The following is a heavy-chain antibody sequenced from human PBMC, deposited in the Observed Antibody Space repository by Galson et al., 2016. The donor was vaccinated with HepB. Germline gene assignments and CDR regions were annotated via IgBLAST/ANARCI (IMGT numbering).Heavy chain of an antibody. J-gene: IGHJ4*02. V-gene: IGHV3-33*01. Sequence: SLRLSCAGSGFSFSAYAVHWVRQTPGKGLEWVAVIWSGGIKKYYADSVEGRFTISRDNSENTVYLQIDTLRVEDTAMYYCASSVVVAGIIDCWGQGTLVTVSS. CDR2: IWSGGIKK. CDR1: GFSFSAYA. D-gene: IGHD2-2*01. CDR3: ASSVVVAGIIDC.